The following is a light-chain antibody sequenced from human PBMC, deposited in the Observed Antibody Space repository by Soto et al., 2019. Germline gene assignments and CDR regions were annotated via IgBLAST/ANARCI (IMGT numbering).Light chain of an antibody. V-gene: IGLV2-11*01. CDR2: DVS. Sequence: QYALTQPRSVSGSPGQSVTISCTGTSSDVGGYSYVSWYQQHPGKAPKFMIYDVSKRPSGVPDRFSGSKSGNTASLTISGLQAEDEADYYCCSYAGDYTYVFGTGTKVTVL. CDR1: SSDVGGYSY. J-gene: IGLJ1*01. CDR3: CSYAGDYTYV.